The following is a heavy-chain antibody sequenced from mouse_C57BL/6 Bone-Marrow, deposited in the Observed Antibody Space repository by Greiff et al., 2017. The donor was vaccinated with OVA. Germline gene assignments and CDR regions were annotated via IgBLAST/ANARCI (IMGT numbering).Heavy chain of an antibody. D-gene: IGHD2-3*01. CDR2: IYPGDGDT. Sequence: QVQLKQSGPELVKPGASVKISCKASGYAFSSSWMNWVKQRPGKGLEWIGRIYPGDGDTNYNGKFTGKATLTADKSSSTAYMQLSSLTSEDSSVYFCARHEDGYYASYFDYWGQGTTLTVSS. CDR3: ARHEDGYYASYFDY. V-gene: IGHV1-82*01. CDR1: GYAFSSSW. J-gene: IGHJ2*01.